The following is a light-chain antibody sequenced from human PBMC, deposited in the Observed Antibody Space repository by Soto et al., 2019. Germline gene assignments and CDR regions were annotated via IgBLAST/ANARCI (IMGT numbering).Light chain of an antibody. CDR1: SSDVGGYNY. J-gene: IGLJ1*01. CDR2: EVS. CDR3: SSYTSSRAYV. Sequence: QSVLTHPASVSGSPGQSITISCTGTSSDVGGYNYVSWYQQQSGKAPKLMIHEVSNRPSGVSNRFSGSKSGNTASLTIPGLQAEDEADYYCSSYTSSRAYVFGIGTKVTV. V-gene: IGLV2-14*01.